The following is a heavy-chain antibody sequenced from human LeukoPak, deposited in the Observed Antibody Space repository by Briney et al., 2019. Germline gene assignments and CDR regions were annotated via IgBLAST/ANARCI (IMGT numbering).Heavy chain of an antibody. V-gene: IGHV4-34*01. Sequence: PSETLSLTCAVYGGSFSGYYWSWIRQPPGKGLEWIGEINHSGSTNYNPSLKSRVTISVDTSKSQFSLKLSSVTAEDTAVYYCARGLGVVLSVAAAGNHHTEKGHWFDPWGQGTLVTVSS. CDR1: GGSFSGYY. CDR3: ARGLGVVLSVAAAGNHHTEKGHWFDP. D-gene: IGHD6-13*01. J-gene: IGHJ5*02. CDR2: INHSGST.